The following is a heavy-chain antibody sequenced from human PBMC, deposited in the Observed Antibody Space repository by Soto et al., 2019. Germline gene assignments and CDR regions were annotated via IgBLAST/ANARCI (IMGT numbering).Heavy chain of an antibody. J-gene: IGHJ5*02. D-gene: IGHD3-10*02. CDR1: GGSIISSNFY. CDR2: VEYGGST. V-gene: IGHV4-39*01. CDR3: ARNVRGEVTMNWFDP. Sequence: SETLSLTCTVSGGSIISSNFYWGWIRQPPGKGLEWIGSVEYGGSTYDNPSLKSRVTLSADTSKNQFSLKLTSVTAADTAIYYCARNVRGEVTMNWFDPWGHRTLVTVSS.